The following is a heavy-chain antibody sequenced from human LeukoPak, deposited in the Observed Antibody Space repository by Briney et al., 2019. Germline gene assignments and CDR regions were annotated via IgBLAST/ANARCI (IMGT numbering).Heavy chain of an antibody. D-gene: IGHD2-15*01. V-gene: IGHV1-18*01. CDR3: ARDLEDIVVVVAAPISRLFNMDV. CDR2: ISAYNGNT. Sequence: GASVKVSCKASGYTFTSYGISWVRQAPGQGLEWMGWISAYNGNTNYAQKLQGRVTMTTDTSTSTAYMELRSLRSDDTAVYYCARDLEDIVVVVAAPISRLFNMDVWGKGTTVTVSS. J-gene: IGHJ6*03. CDR1: GYTFTSYG.